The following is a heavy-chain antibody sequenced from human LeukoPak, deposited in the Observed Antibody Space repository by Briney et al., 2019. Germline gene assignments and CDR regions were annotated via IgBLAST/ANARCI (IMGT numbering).Heavy chain of an antibody. V-gene: IGHV4-59*12. CDR3: VREDLGIEY. CDR1: AGSITSDY. CDR2: IHYTGRT. J-gene: IGHJ4*02. Sequence: SETLSLTCTVSAGSITSDYWSWVRQPPGKGLEWIGNIHYTGRTSYTASLKSRVTISVDTSKNQFSLKLNSVTAADTAVYYCVREDLGIEYWGQGTLVTVS. D-gene: IGHD3/OR15-3a*01.